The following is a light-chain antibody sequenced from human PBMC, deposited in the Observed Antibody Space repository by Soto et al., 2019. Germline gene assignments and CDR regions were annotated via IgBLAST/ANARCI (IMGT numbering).Light chain of an antibody. CDR2: AAS. Sequence: AIRMTQSPSSFSASTGDRVTITCRASQGISSYLAWYQQKPGKAPKLLIYAASTLQSGVPSRFSGSGSGTDFTLTISSLQPEDFGIYYCQQYENYWTFGQGTKVDIK. J-gene: IGKJ1*01. CDR3: QQYENYWT. CDR1: QGISSY. V-gene: IGKV1-8*01.